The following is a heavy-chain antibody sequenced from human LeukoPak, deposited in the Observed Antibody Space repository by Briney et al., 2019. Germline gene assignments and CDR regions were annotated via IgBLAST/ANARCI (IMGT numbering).Heavy chain of an antibody. CDR1: GYTFTNYY. CDR2: INPSGGST. Sequence: ASVKVSCKASGYTFTNYYIHWVRQAPGQGLEWMGMINPSGGSTNYAQKFQGRVTMTRDTSTSTVYMELSSLGSEDTAVYYCAREEHGGCHDYWGQGTLVIVSS. V-gene: IGHV1-46*01. CDR3: AREEHGGCHDY. J-gene: IGHJ4*02. D-gene: IGHD4-23*01.